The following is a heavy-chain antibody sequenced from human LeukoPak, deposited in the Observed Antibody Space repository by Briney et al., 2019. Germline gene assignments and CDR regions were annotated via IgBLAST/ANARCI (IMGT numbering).Heavy chain of an antibody. Sequence: SETLSLTRAVYGGSFSGYYWSWIRQPPGKGLEWMGEINHSGSTNYTPSLKSRVSISVDTSKIQFSLKRSSVTAADTAVYYCASAGDPGSDWYFDLWGRGTLVTVSS. CDR3: ASAGDPGSDWYFDL. V-gene: IGHV4-34*01. D-gene: IGHD7-27*01. J-gene: IGHJ2*01. CDR2: INHSGST. CDR1: GGSFSGYY.